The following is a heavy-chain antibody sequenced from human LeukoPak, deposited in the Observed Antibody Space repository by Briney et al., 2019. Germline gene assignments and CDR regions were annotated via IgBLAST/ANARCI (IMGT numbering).Heavy chain of an antibody. CDR1: GGSISSYY. V-gene: IGHV4-59*01. CDR2: IYYTGRT. Sequence: SETLSLTCTVSGGSISSYYWTWIRQPPGKGLEWIGYIYYTGRTKYNPSLKSRVTISVDASKSQFSLNLSSVTAADTAVYYCARPLAGGATWYFDTWGRGSPVTVSS. J-gene: IGHJ2*01. CDR3: ARPLAGGATWYFDT. D-gene: IGHD3-16*01.